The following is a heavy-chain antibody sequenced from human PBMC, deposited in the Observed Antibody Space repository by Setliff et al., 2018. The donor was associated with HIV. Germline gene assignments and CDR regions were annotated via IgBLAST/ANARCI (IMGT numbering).Heavy chain of an antibody. CDR3: AREGHVATPGSSEFDP. D-gene: IGHD2-15*01. CDR2: INPRGGKA. V-gene: IGHV1-46*01. J-gene: IGHJ5*02. CDR1: GYSFSSYY. Sequence: ASVKVSCKASGYSFSSYYMHWVRQAPGQGLEWMGIINPRGGKAKYAQRFQGRLTVTTDTSTSTVYMELRLLTSDDTAIYYCAREGHVATPGSSEFDPWGQGTLVTVSS.